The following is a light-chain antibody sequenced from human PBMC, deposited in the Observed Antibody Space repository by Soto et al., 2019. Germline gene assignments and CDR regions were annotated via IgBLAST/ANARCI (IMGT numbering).Light chain of an antibody. CDR1: QSVSSN. Sequence: EIVMTQSPATLSVSPGERAALSCRASQSVSSNFAWYQQKPGQAPRLLIYGASTRPTGIPVRFSGSGSGTEFTLTISSLQSEDYAVYYFHQYNNWPYTFGQGTKLEIK. J-gene: IGKJ2*01. CDR2: GAS. V-gene: IGKV3-15*01. CDR3: HQYNNWPYT.